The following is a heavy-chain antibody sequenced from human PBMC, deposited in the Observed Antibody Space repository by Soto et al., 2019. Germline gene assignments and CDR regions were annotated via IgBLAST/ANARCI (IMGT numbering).Heavy chain of an antibody. V-gene: IGHV3-30-3*01. CDR1: GFTFSNYA. Sequence: QVHLVDSGGGVVQPGRSLRLSCASSGFTFSNYAMHWVRQTPGKGLECVALLSFDGSNEYYADSVKGRFTISRDNTNNMLFLQMNSLRPEDTAVYYCAKDPGVGYCSGGSCYVPDFWGQGTLVTVSS. J-gene: IGHJ4*02. CDR3: AKDPGVGYCSGGSCYVPDF. CDR2: LSFDGSNE. D-gene: IGHD2-15*01.